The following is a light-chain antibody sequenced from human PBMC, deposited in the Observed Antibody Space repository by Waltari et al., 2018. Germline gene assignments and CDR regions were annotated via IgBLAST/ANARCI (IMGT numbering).Light chain of an antibody. CDR1: SGITVGTYR. J-gene: IGLJ1*01. CDR2: YKSDSDK. CDR3: SSAYV. Sequence: QAALTQPSSLSASPGASASLTCTLPSGITVGTYRIYWYQQKPGSPPQYLLNYKSDSDKEQGSGVSSRFSGSKDASANAGILFISGLQSEDEADYWDSSAYVFGTGTKVTVL. V-gene: IGLV5-45*03.